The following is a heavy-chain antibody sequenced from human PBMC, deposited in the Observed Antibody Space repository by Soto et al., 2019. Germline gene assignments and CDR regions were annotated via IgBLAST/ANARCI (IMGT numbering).Heavy chain of an antibody. CDR3: ARGPGSYNSFDL. CDR1: GGSISSYY. J-gene: IGHJ5*02. D-gene: IGHD3-10*01. V-gene: IGHV4-4*07. Sequence: PSETLSLTCVVSGGSISSYYWSWLRQSAGKGLEWIGRIYSSGTTNYNPSLKSRVTMAGDTSKNQFSLKLTSVTAADMAVYYCARGPGSYNSFDLWGQGTLVTVSS. CDR2: IYSSGTT.